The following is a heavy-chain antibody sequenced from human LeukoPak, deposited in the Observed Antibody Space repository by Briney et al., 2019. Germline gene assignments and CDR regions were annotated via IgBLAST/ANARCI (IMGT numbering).Heavy chain of an antibody. CDR2: IYHSGST. CDR3: ARDNTYYYDSSGYYRQRGFNY. Sequence: SETLFLTCTVSGYSISSGYYWGWIRQPPGRGLEWIGSIYHSGSTYYNPSLKSRVTISVDTSKNQFSLKLSSVTAADTAVYYCARDNTYYYDSSGYYRQRGFNYWGQGTLVTVSS. D-gene: IGHD3-22*01. CDR1: GYSISSGYY. V-gene: IGHV4-38-2*02. J-gene: IGHJ4*02.